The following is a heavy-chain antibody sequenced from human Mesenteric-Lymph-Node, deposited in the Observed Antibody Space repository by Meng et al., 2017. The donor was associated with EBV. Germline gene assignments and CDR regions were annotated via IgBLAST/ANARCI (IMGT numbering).Heavy chain of an antibody. D-gene: IGHD6-19*01. CDR2: INHIRSV. V-gene: IGHV4-34*02. CDR1: GGSFNDYY. Sequence: QVQRQQWGAGLLKPAEPLSLSCAVYGGSFNDYYWIWIRQAPGSGLEWIGEINHIRSVYYNPSLKSRVTISVDTSNNQISLRLTSVTAADTAIYYCARVRSSGSGLIRNYFDYWGQGTLVTVSS. CDR3: ARVRSSGSGLIRNYFDY. J-gene: IGHJ4*02.